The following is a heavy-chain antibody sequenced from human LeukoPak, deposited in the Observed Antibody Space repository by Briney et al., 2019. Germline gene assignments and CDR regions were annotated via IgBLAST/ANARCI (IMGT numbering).Heavy chain of an antibody. J-gene: IGHJ4*02. CDR1: EYTFTSDD. CDR3: ARGRHPGPTWISEY. D-gene: IGHD5-12*01. CDR2: MNPNSGNT. Sequence: AASVKVSCKASEYTFTSDDINWVRQATGQGLEWMGWMNPNSGNTGYAQKFQGRVTMARNTSISTAYMELSSLTFEDTAVYYCARGRHPGPTWISEYWGQGTLVTVSS. V-gene: IGHV1-8*01.